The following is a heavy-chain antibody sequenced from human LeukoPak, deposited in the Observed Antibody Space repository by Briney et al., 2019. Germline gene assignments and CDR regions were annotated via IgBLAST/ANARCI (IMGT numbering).Heavy chain of an antibody. J-gene: IGHJ3*02. V-gene: IGHV3-21*01. Sequence: GGSLRLSCAASGFTFSSYSMNWVRQARGKGLEWVSCISSSSSYIYYADSVKGRFTISRDNAKNSLYLQMNSLRAEDTAVYYCARAHNYYDSSPDAFDIWGQGTMVTVSS. CDR1: GFTFSSYS. D-gene: IGHD3-22*01. CDR2: ISSSSSYI. CDR3: ARAHNYYDSSPDAFDI.